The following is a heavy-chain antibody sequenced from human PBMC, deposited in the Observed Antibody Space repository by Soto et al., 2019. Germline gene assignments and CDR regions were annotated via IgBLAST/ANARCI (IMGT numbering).Heavy chain of an antibody. CDR2: IYYSGST. J-gene: IGHJ6*02. Sequence: PSETLSLTCTVSGGSISSYYWSWIRQPPGKGLEWIGYIYYSGSTNYNPSLKSRATISVDTSKNQFSLKLSSVTAADTAVYYCARVKSKRQLLYTNYYYGMDVWGQGTTVTVSS. D-gene: IGHD2-2*02. CDR1: GGSISSYY. V-gene: IGHV4-59*01. CDR3: ARVKSKRQLLYTNYYYGMDV.